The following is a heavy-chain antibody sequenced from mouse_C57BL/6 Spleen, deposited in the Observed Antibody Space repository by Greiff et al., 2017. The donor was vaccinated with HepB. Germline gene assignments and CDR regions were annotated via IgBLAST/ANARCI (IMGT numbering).Heavy chain of an antibody. Sequence: EVKVVDSGGGLVKPGGSLKLSCAASGFTFSSYAMSWVRQTPEKRLEWVATISDGGSYTYYPDNVKGRFTISRDNAKNNLYLQMSHLKSEDTAMYYCARVEHGGFAYWGQGTLVTVSA. CDR1: GFTFSSYA. V-gene: IGHV5-4*03. CDR3: ARVEHGGFAY. CDR2: ISDGGSYT. J-gene: IGHJ3*01.